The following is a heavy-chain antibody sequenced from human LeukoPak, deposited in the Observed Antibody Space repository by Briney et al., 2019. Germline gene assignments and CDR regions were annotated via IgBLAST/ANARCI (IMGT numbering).Heavy chain of an antibody. Sequence: SETLSLTCSVSGGSITKNGYYWGWIRQSPETGLEWIGSMHYSGSTYYNPSLNSRVTISVDTSKNQFSLKLTSVTAADTAVYYCASGYSYGWYYFDYWGQGTLVTVSS. CDR3: ASGYSYGWYYFDY. V-gene: IGHV4-39*07. CDR1: GGSITKNGYY. CDR2: MHYSGST. J-gene: IGHJ4*02. D-gene: IGHD5-18*01.